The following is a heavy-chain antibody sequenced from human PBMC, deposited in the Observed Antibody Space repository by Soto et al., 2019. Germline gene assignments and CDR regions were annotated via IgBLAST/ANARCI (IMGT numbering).Heavy chain of an antibody. CDR3: AREYSSSHPHDY. D-gene: IGHD6-13*01. CDR1: GGSFSGYY. CDR2: INHSGST. V-gene: IGHV4-34*01. J-gene: IGHJ4*02. Sequence: SETLSLTCAVYGGSFSGYYWSWIRQPPGKGLEWIGEINHSGSTNYNPSLKSRVTISVDTSKNQFSLKLSSVTAADTAVYYCAREYSSSHPHDYWGQGTLVTVSS.